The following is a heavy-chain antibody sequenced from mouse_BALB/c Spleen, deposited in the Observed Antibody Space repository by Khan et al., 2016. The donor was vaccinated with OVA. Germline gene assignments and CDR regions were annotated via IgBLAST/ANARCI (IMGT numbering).Heavy chain of an antibody. CDR2: ISSGGST. V-gene: IGHV5-6-5*01. D-gene: IGHD2-14*01. J-gene: IGHJ2*01. CDR3: ARDAYMHDEYYFDY. Sequence: EVQLVESGGDLVKPGGSLKLSCAASGFTFSSYVMSWVRQTPEKRLEWVASISSGGSTYYPDSVKGRFTISRDNARNILYLQMSSLRSEDTAMYYCARDAYMHDEYYFDYGGQGTTLTVSS. CDR1: GFTFSSYV.